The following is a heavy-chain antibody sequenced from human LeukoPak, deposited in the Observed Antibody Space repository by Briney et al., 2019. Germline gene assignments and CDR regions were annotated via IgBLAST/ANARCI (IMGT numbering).Heavy chain of an antibody. V-gene: IGHV3-30*02. D-gene: IGHD6-19*01. Sequence: PGGSLRLSCAASGFTFSSYGMHWVRQAPGKGLEGVAFIRYDGSNKYYADSVKGRFTISRDNSKNTLYLQMNSLRAEDTAVYYCAKGLFSIAVAGTDYYMDVWGKGTTVTISS. J-gene: IGHJ6*03. CDR2: IRYDGSNK. CDR3: AKGLFSIAVAGTDYYMDV. CDR1: GFTFSSYG.